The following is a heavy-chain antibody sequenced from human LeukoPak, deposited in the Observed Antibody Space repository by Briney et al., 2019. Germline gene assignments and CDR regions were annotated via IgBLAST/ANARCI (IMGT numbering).Heavy chain of an antibody. J-gene: IGHJ4*02. CDR1: GFTFSSYG. Sequence: GGSLRLSCAASGFTFSSYGMHWVRQAPGKGLEWVAVIWYDGSNKYYADSVKGRFTISRDNSKNTLYLQMNSLRAEDTAVYYCAKEGNNYYDSSGYYYLDYFDYWGQGTLVTASS. CDR3: AKEGNNYYDSSGYYYLDYFDY. D-gene: IGHD3-22*01. V-gene: IGHV3-33*06. CDR2: IWYDGSNK.